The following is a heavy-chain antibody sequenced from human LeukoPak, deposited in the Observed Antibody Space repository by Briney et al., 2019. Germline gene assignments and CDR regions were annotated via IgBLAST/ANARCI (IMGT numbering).Heavy chain of an antibody. CDR3: AKDETMFGVVILGAFDI. V-gene: IGHV3-30*02. CDR2: IRYDGSNK. Sequence: GGSLRLSCAASGFTFSNYAMNWVRQAPGKGLEWVAFIRYDGSNKYYADSVKGRFTISRDNSKNTLFLQMNSLRAEDTAVYYCAKDETMFGVVILGAFDIWGQGTMVTVSS. CDR1: GFTFSNYA. D-gene: IGHD3-3*01. J-gene: IGHJ3*02.